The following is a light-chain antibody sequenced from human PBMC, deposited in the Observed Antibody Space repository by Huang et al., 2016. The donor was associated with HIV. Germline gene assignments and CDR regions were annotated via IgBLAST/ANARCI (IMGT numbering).Light chain of an antibody. V-gene: IGKV3-20*01. CDR1: QSVTSNY. J-gene: IGKJ2*01. CDR3: QQYATSPYT. CDR2: GAS. Sequence: EIVLTQSPDTLSLSPGERAILSCRASQSVTSNYLAWYQQKRDQAPRLLIYGASNGATAVPDRFSGSGSGTEFTLTISRLAPEDFAVYFCQQYATSPYTFGQGTQLEI.